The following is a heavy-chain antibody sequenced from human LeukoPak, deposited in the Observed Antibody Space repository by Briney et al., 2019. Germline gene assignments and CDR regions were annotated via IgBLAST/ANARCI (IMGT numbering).Heavy chain of an antibody. CDR3: ARLGGSYSMGYYYYYGMDV. Sequence: SETLSLTCTVSGGSISSSSYYWGWLRQPPGTGLEWFGSIYYSGSTYYNPSLKSRVTISVDTSKNQFSLKLSSVTAADTAVYYCARLGGSYSMGYYYYYGMDVWGQGTTVTVSS. V-gene: IGHV4-39*01. D-gene: IGHD1-26*01. CDR2: IYYSGST. J-gene: IGHJ6*02. CDR1: GGSISSSSYY.